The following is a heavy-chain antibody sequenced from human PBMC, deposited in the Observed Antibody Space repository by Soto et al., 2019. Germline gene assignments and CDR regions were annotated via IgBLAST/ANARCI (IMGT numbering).Heavy chain of an antibody. D-gene: IGHD3-22*01. CDR3: ARHSLDDSSGYYRARYNWFDP. J-gene: IGHJ5*02. CDR1: GYSFTIYW. Sequence: LGESLKISCNGSGYSFTIYWIGLVLQMPGKGLEWMGIIYPGDSDTRYSPSFQCQVTISADKSISTAYLQWSSLKASDTAMYYCARHSLDDSSGYYRARYNWFDPWGQGTLVTVSS. CDR2: IYPGDSDT. V-gene: IGHV5-51*01.